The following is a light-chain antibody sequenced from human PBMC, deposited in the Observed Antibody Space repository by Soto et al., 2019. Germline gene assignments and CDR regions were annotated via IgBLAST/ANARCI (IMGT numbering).Light chain of an antibody. CDR3: AAWDDSLDGWV. Sequence: QSVLTQPPSASGTPGQRVTISCSGSASNIGSDAINWYQHLPGTAPKLLIYSNSQRPSGVPDRFSGSKSGTSGSLAISGLQSEDEADYYCAAWDDSLDGWVFGGGTKLTVL. J-gene: IGLJ3*02. V-gene: IGLV1-44*01. CDR1: ASNIGSDA. CDR2: SNS.